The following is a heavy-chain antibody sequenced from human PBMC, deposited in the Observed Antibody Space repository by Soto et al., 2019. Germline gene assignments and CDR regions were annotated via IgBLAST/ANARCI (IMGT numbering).Heavy chain of an antibody. CDR2: IYPGDSDT. CDR3: ARKPTPYLGWIDY. CDR1: GYSFTSYW. V-gene: IGHV5-51*01. D-gene: IGHD3-16*01. J-gene: IGHJ4*02. Sequence: GESLKISCKVSGYSFTSYWIGWLRQMPGKGLEWMGIIYPGDSDTRYSPSFQGQVTISADKSISTAYLQWSSLKASDTAMYYCARKPTPYLGWIDYWGQGTLVTVSS.